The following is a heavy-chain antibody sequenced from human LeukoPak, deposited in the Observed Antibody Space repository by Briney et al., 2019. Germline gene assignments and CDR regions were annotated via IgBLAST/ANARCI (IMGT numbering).Heavy chain of an antibody. CDR3: ATTATHRTFDY. Sequence: AGGSLRLSCAASGFTFSSYAMSGVRQAQGKGREWVSAISGSGGSTYYADSVKGRFTISRDNSKNTLYLQMNSLRAEDTAVYYCATTATHRTFDYWGQGTLVTVSS. D-gene: IGHD4-11*01. J-gene: IGHJ4*02. CDR1: GFTFSSYA. CDR2: ISGSGGST. V-gene: IGHV3-23*01.